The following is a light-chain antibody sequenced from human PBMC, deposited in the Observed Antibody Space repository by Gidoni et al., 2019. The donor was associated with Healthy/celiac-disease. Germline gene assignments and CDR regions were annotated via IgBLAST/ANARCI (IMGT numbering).Light chain of an antibody. CDR1: QSVNSY. CDR3: QQHSNWPPLT. Sequence: EIVLTQSPATLSLSPGERATLSCRASQSVNSYLAWYQQKPGQAPRLLIYDASNRATGIPTRSSGSGSGTDFALTSSSLEPEDWAVYYCQQHSNWPPLTFGGGTKVEIK. J-gene: IGKJ4*01. V-gene: IGKV3-11*01. CDR2: DAS.